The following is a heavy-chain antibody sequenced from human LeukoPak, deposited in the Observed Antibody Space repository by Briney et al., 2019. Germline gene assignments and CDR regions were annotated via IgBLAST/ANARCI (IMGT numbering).Heavy chain of an antibody. CDR3: ARAEHYYGSGSYYLGY. J-gene: IGHJ4*02. D-gene: IGHD3-10*01. CDR1: GYAFTSYY. CDR2: INPSGGST. Sequence: ASVTVSCKASGYAFTSYYMHWVRQAPGQGLEWMGIINPSGGSTSYAQKFQGGVTMTRDTSTSTVYMELSSLRSEDTAVYYCARAEHYYGSGSYYLGYWGQGTLVTVSS. V-gene: IGHV1-46*01.